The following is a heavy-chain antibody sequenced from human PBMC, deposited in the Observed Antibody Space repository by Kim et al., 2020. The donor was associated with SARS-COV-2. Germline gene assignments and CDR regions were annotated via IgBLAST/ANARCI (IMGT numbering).Heavy chain of an antibody. D-gene: IGHD6-13*01. J-gene: IGHJ4*02. V-gene: IGHV3-9*01. Sequence: GGSLRLSCAASGFTFDDYAMHWVRQAPGKGLEWVSGISWNSGSIGYADSVKGRFTISRDNAKNSLYLQMNSLRAEDTALYYCAKEIGRAAAATETPFDYCGQGTLVTVSS. CDR1: GFTFDDYA. CDR2: ISWNSGSI. CDR3: AKEIGRAAAATETPFDY.